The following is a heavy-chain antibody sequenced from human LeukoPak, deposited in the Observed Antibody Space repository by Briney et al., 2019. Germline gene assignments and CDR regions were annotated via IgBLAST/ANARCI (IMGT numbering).Heavy chain of an antibody. D-gene: IGHD5-18*01. CDR2: IKHDGSEE. Sequence: GGSLRLSCVASGFTFSSSWISWVRQAPGKGLEWVANIKHDGSEEFYVGSLKGRFTISRDKAKNSLYLQMNSLRVEDTAVYYCTRDRYGYLGQGTLVTVSS. J-gene: IGHJ4*02. CDR3: TRDRYGY. CDR1: GFTFSSSW. V-gene: IGHV3-7*05.